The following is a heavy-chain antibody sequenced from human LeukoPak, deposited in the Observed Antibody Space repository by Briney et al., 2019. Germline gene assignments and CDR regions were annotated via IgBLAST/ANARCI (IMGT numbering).Heavy chain of an antibody. CDR1: GGSFSGYY. CDR3: ARAGRIAHYGMDV. Sequence: SETLSLTCAVYGGSFSGYYWSWIRQPPGKGLEWIGEINHSGSTNYNPSLKSRVTISVDTSKNQFSLKLSSVTAADTAVYYCARAGRIAHYGMDVWGQGTTVTVSS. V-gene: IGHV4-34*01. CDR2: INHSGST. D-gene: IGHD6-6*01. J-gene: IGHJ6*02.